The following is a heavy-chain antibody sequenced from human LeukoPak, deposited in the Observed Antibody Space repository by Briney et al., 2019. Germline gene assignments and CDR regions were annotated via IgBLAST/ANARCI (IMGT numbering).Heavy chain of an antibody. D-gene: IGHD6-19*01. Sequence: GGSLRLSCAASGFTFSDYYMSWIRQAPVKGLEWVSYISSSGSTIYYADSVKGRFTISRDNAKNSLYLQMNSLRAEDTAVYYCARDGGVEQWLVQYYYYYYGMDVWGQGTTVTVSS. CDR3: ARDGGVEQWLVQYYYYYYGMDV. CDR1: GFTFSDYY. CDR2: ISSSGSTI. J-gene: IGHJ6*02. V-gene: IGHV3-11*01.